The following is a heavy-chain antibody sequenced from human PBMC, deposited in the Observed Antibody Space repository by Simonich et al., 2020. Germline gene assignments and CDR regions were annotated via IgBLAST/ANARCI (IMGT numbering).Heavy chain of an antibody. Sequence: QVQLVQSGAEVKKPGASVKVSCKASGYTFTGYHMHGVRQATGQGLEWMGRINPYSGGTNNAQKVQGRVPMTRDRSISIAYMELGRLRSDDTAVYYCARDGGNCSGGSCYWYFDLWGRGTLVTVSS. CDR2: INPYSGGT. J-gene: IGHJ2*01. CDR3: ARDGGNCSGGSCYWYFDL. V-gene: IGHV1-2*06. D-gene: IGHD2-15*01. CDR1: GYTFTGYH.